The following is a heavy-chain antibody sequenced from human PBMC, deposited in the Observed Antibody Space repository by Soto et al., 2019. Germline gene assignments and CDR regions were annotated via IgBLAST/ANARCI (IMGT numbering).Heavy chain of an antibody. J-gene: IGHJ5*02. Sequence: QVQLVQSGAEVKKPGSSVKVSCKASGGTFSSYTISWVRQAPGQGLEWMGRIIPILGIANYAQKFQGRVTITADKSTSTASMELSSLRSEDTAVYYCARDWADYCSGGSCYGGGWFAPWGQGTLVTVSS. CDR1: GGTFSSYT. V-gene: IGHV1-69*08. CDR2: IIPILGIA. CDR3: ARDWADYCSGGSCYGGGWFAP. D-gene: IGHD2-15*01.